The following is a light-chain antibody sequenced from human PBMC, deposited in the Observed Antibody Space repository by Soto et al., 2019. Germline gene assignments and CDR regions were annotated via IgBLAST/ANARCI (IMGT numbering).Light chain of an antibody. V-gene: IGKV3-20*01. CDR2: GAS. J-gene: IGKJ2*01. CDR3: QQCGSSPLYT. CDR1: QSVSSTY. Sequence: ELGLTQSPGTLSLSPGERVTLSCRASQSVSSTYLAWYQQKPGQAPRLLIYGASSRATGIPDLFSGSGSGTDSTHTISTLEPDDFAVYYCQQCGSSPLYTFGQGTKLEIK.